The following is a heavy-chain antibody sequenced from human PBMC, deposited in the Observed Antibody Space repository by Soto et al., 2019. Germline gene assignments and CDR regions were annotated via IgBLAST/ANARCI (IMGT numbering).Heavy chain of an antibody. CDR3: ARRCSGGSCYSSQYFYGMDV. Sequence: ASVKVSCKASGYSFTSYYMHWVRQAPGQGLEWMGIINPSGGSTSYAQKFQGRVTISADKYISTAYLQWSSLKASDTATYYCARRCSGGSCYSSQYFYGMDVWGQGTTVTVSS. D-gene: IGHD2-15*01. CDR1: GYSFTSYY. CDR2: INPSGGST. J-gene: IGHJ6*02. V-gene: IGHV1-46*01.